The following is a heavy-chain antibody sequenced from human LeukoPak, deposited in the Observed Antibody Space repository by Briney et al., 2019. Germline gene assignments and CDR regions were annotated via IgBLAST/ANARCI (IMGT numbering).Heavy chain of an antibody. V-gene: IGHV3-7*01. CDR3: ARDGLAAAGTYYYYYYGMDV. J-gene: IGHJ6*02. CDR1: GFTFSSYW. CDR2: IKQDGSEK. D-gene: IGHD6-13*01. Sequence: GGSLRLSCAASGFTFSSYWMSWVRQAPGKGLEWVANIKQDGSEKYYVDSVKGRFTISRDNAKNSLYLQMNSLRAEDTAVYYCARDGLAAAGTYYYYYYGMDVWGQGTTVTVSS.